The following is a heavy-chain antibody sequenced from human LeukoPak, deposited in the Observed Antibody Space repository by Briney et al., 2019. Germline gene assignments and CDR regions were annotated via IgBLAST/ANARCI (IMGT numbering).Heavy chain of an antibody. CDR1: GGSISSSRYY. D-gene: IGHD3-3*01. V-gene: IGHV4-39*01. CDR3: ARGLASGYPPIPFDY. Sequence: SETLSLTCTVSGGSISSSRYYWGWIRQPPGKGLEWIGSIYYSGSTYYNPSLKSRVTIFVDTSKNQFSLSLDSVTAADTAVYYCARGLASGYPPIPFDYWGQGTLVTVSS. J-gene: IGHJ4*02. CDR2: IYYSGST.